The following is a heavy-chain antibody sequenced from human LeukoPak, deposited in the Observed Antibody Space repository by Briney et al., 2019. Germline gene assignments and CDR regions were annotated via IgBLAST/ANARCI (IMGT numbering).Heavy chain of an antibody. Sequence: GGSLRLSCAASGFTFSSYAMSWVRQAPGKGLEWVSAISGSGGSTYYADSVKGRFTISRDNSKNTLYLQMNSLRAEDTAVYYCAKDQNYYDSSGYPNDAFDIWGQGTMVTVSS. J-gene: IGHJ3*02. CDR3: AKDQNYYDSSGYPNDAFDI. V-gene: IGHV3-23*01. D-gene: IGHD3-22*01. CDR2: ISGSGGST. CDR1: GFTFSSYA.